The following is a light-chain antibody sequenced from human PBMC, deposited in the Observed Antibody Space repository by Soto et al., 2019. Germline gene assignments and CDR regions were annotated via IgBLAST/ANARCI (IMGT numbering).Light chain of an antibody. CDR3: GSWDSSLSAVI. J-gene: IGLJ2*01. V-gene: IGLV1-51*01. CDR1: SSNIGGNS. CDR2: DDN. Sequence: QSVLTQPPSVSAAPGQRVTISCSGSSSNIGGNSVSWYQQLPGTAPKLLIYDDNKRPSGIPDRFSGSKSGTSATLGITGFQTGDEADYHCGSWDSSLSAVIFGGGTK.